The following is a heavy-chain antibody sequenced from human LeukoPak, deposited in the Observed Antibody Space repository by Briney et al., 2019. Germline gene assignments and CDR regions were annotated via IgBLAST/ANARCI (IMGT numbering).Heavy chain of an antibody. J-gene: IGHJ4*02. V-gene: IGHV3-7*02. CDR1: GFNFSSYW. CDR2: IKQDGTEQ. CDR3: AKWSGDYPSYYLDY. D-gene: IGHD4-17*01. Sequence: GGSLRLSCAAAGFNFSSYWMTWVRQAPGKGLEWVANIKQDGTEQYCVDSVKGRFTISRDTSKNTVHLQMNNLRAEDTAVYYCAKWSGDYPSYYLDYWGQGTLVTVSS.